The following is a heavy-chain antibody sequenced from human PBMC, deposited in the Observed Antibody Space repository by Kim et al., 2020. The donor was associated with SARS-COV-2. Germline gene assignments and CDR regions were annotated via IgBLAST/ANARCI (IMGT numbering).Heavy chain of an antibody. J-gene: IGHJ6*02. D-gene: IGHD6-13*01. CDR3: ASDLSSSWPTEYYYYGMDV. V-gene: IGHV3-33*01. CDR1: GFTFSSYG. Sequence: GGSLRLSCAASGFTFSSYGMHWVRQAPGKGLEWAAVIWYDGSNKYYADSVKGRFTISRDNSKNTLYLQMNSLRADDTGVYYCASDLSSSWPTEYYYYGMDVWGQGTTVAVSS. CDR2: IWYDGSNK.